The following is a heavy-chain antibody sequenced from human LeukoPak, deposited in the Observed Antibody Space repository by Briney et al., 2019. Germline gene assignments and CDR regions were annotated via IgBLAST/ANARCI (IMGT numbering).Heavy chain of an antibody. J-gene: IGHJ4*02. V-gene: IGHV3-30*18. D-gene: IGHD3-22*01. CDR3: AKGPMTLGGYFDY. CDR1: GFTFSNYD. Sequence: GRSLRLSCEASGFTFSNYDMHWVRQAPGKGLEWVAVISYDGRSKYYADSVKGRFTISRDNSKNTLYLQMNSLRAEDTAVYYCAKGPMTLGGYFDYWGQGTLVTVSS. CDR2: ISYDGRSK.